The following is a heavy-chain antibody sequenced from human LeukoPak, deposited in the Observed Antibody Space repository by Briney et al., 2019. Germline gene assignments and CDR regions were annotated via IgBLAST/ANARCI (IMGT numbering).Heavy chain of an antibody. CDR2: IYYSGST. Sequence: SETLSLTCSVSGGSISSYYWSWIRQPPGKGLEWIGYIYYSGSTNYNPSLKSRVTISVDTSKNQFSLKLSSVTAADTAVYYCAREGCSSTSCYHWYFDLWGRGTLVTVSS. CDR3: AREGCSSTSCYHWYFDL. J-gene: IGHJ2*01. CDR1: GGSISSYY. V-gene: IGHV4-59*01. D-gene: IGHD2-2*01.